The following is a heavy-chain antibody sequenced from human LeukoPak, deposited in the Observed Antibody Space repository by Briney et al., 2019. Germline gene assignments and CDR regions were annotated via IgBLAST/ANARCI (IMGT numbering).Heavy chain of an antibody. J-gene: IGHJ4*02. CDR3: VIGRGWQPDY. CDR1: GGSISGYY. V-gene: IGHV4-59*03. Sequence: PSETLSLTCTVSGGSISGYYHNWVRQSPGRGLEWIGLVHYSGNTNYNPSLKSRVSLSTDTSKNQFSLELTSVTAADTAVSYCVIGRGWQPDYWGQGIPVTVSS. D-gene: IGHD3-10*01. CDR2: VHYSGNT.